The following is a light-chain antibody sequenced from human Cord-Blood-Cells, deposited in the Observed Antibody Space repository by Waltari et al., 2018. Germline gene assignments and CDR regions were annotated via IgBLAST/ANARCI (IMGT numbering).Light chain of an antibody. J-gene: IGKJ4*01. CDR3: QQRSNWPLT. CDR2: DAS. V-gene: IGKV3-11*01. CDR1: QSVSSY. Sequence: IVLTQYPATLSLAPGERATISSRPSQSVSSYLAWYQQKPGQAPRLLIYDASNRATGIPARFSGSGSGTDFTLTISSLEPEDFAVYYCQQRSNWPLTFGGGTKVEIK.